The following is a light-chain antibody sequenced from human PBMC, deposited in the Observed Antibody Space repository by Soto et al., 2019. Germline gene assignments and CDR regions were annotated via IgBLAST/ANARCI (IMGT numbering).Light chain of an antibody. J-gene: IGLJ2*01. Sequence: QLVLTQPPSVSGAPGQRVTISCTGSSSNIGAGYDVHWYQQLPGTAPKLLIYGNSNRPSGVPDRFSGSKSGTSASLAITGLQAEDEADYYCQSYDSSLSEDVVFGGGTKPPS. CDR2: GNS. V-gene: IGLV1-40*01. CDR3: QSYDSSLSEDVV. CDR1: SSNIGAGYD.